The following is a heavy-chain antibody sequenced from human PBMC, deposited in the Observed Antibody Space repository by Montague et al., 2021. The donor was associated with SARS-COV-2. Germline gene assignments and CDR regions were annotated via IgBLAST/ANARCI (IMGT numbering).Heavy chain of an antibody. Sequence: SETLSLTYTVSGASISSRSYYWGWIRQPPGKGLEWIGFKYYSGSTYYNPTLKSRVTISVDTSKNQFSLKLSSVTAADTAVYHCATLPSSITIFGVVQGYYFDDWGQGTLVTVSS. J-gene: IGHJ4*02. CDR1: GASISSRSYY. D-gene: IGHD3-3*01. V-gene: IGHV4-39*01. CDR2: KYYSGST. CDR3: ATLPSSITIFGVVQGYYFDD.